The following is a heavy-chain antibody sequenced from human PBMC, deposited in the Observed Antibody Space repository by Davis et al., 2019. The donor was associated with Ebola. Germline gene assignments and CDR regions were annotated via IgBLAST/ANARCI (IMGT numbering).Heavy chain of an antibody. J-gene: IGHJ3*02. CDR1: GFTFTAYY. Sequence: AASVKVSCKASGFTFTAYYMHWVRQAPGQGLEWMGRINANTGGTNYAQNFQGRVTMTRDTSITTAYMELTWLTSDDTAVYYCARVSGPATIFPVGDVLDTWGQGTMVTVSS. D-gene: IGHD3-10*02. CDR3: ARVSGPATIFPVGDVLDT. CDR2: INANTGGT. V-gene: IGHV1-2*06.